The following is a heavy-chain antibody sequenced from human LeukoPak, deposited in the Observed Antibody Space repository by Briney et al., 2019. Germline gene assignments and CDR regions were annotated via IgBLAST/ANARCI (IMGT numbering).Heavy chain of an antibody. Sequence: SETLSLTCTVSGGSISSYYWGWIRQPPGKGLEWIGSIYYSGSTYYNPSLKSRVTISVDTSKNQFSLKLSSVTAADTAVYYCARPGPSGSYYEADAFDIWGQGTMVTVSS. V-gene: IGHV4-39*01. CDR1: GGSISSYY. D-gene: IGHD1-26*01. CDR3: ARPGPSGSYYEADAFDI. J-gene: IGHJ3*02. CDR2: IYYSGST.